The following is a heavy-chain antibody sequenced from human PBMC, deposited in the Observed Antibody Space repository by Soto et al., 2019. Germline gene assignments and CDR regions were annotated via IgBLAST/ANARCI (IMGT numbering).Heavy chain of an antibody. Sequence: PSETLSLTCTVSGGSISSCYWSWIRQPAGKGLEWIGRIYTSGSTNYNPSLKSRVTISVDASENHFSLKLSSVTAADTAVYYCARVGPYCGGDCYSPPPWGQGTLVTVSS. CDR2: IYTSGST. D-gene: IGHD2-21*02. CDR3: ARVGPYCGGDCYSPPP. J-gene: IGHJ5*02. V-gene: IGHV4-4*07. CDR1: GGSISSCY.